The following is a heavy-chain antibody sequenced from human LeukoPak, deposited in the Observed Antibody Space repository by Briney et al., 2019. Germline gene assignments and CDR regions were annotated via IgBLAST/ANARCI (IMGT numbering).Heavy chain of an antibody. D-gene: IGHD3-10*01. CDR2: IYRGGNT. Sequence: GGSLRLSCAASGFTVTNDCMSWVRQAPGKGLEGVSVIYRGGNTYCADSVQGRFTISRDHSNNTLYLQMNSLRADDTAVYYCTLRGSGSHYEGASVYWGRGTLVTVSS. J-gene: IGHJ4*02. CDR3: TLRGSGSHYEGASVY. V-gene: IGHV3-66*01. CDR1: GFTVTNDC.